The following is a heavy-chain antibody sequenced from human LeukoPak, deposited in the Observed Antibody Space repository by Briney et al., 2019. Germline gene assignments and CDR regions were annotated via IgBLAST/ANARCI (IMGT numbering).Heavy chain of an antibody. D-gene: IGHD6-25*01. CDR2: INQDGRYI. CDR1: GFTFDRYW. CDR3: PRDSIDGGDIHD. V-gene: IGHV3-74*01. J-gene: IGHJ4*02. Sequence: GGSLRLSCAASGFTFDRYWMHWVRQTPGKRLVWVSRINQDGRYITYADSVQGRFTISRDTAKNTLFLQMNSLRAEDTAVYYCPRDSIDGGDIHDWGKGALVTVAS.